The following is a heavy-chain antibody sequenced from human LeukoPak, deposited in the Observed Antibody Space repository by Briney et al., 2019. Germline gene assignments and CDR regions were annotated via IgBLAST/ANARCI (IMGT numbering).Heavy chain of an antibody. Sequence: GGSLRLSCAASGFTFSSYWMHWVRQAPGKGLVWVSRINSDGSSTSYADSVKGRFTISRDNAKNTPYLQMNSLRAEDTAVYYCARGAPVIVVVVAATPDYWGQGTLVTVSS. J-gene: IGHJ4*02. V-gene: IGHV3-74*01. CDR2: INSDGSST. CDR3: ARGAPVIVVVVAATPDY. D-gene: IGHD2-15*01. CDR1: GFTFSSYW.